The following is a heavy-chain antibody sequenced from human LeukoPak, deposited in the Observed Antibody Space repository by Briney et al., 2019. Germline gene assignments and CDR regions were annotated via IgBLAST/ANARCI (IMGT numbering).Heavy chain of an antibody. D-gene: IGHD6-13*01. J-gene: IGHJ6*03. CDR3: ARDKMGSSWYWGYYYYMDV. CDR1: GFTFSSYG. Sequence: PGGSLRLSCAASGFTFSSYGISWVRQAPGQGLEWMGWISAYNGNTNYAQKLQGRVTMTTDTSTSTAYMELRSLRSDDTAVYYCARDKMGSSWYWGYYYYMDVWGKGTTVTVSS. CDR2: ISAYNGNT. V-gene: IGHV1-18*01.